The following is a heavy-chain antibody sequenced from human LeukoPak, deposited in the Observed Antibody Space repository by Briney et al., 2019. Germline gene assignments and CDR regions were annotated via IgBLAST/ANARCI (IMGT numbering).Heavy chain of an antibody. CDR3: AGEGIAAAGTQI. Sequence: SETLSLTCTVSGGSISSYYWSWIRQPPGKGLEWIGYIYYSGSTNYNPSLKSRVTISVDTSKNQSSLKLSSVTAADTAVYYCAGEGIAAAGTQIWGQGTLVTVSS. CDR2: IYYSGST. D-gene: IGHD6-13*01. CDR1: GGSISSYY. V-gene: IGHV4-59*01. J-gene: IGHJ4*02.